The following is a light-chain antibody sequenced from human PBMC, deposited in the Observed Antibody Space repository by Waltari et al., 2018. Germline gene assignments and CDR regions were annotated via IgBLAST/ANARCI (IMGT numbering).Light chain of an antibody. CDR1: QNIGGAY. CDR2: DTA. J-gene: IGKJ4*01. CDR3: QQYANSPLT. Sequence: EIVLTQSPATLSLSPGERATLSCGSSQNIGGAYLAWYQQKPGLAPRLLIYDTAIRAAGVPDRFSGSGSGTDFTLTISRLDPEDFALYFRQQYANSPLTLGGGTKVEF. V-gene: IGKV3D-20*01.